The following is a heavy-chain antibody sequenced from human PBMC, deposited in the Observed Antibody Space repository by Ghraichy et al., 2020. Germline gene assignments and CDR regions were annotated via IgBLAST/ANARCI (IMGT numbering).Heavy chain of an antibody. CDR2: INHSGST. D-gene: IGHD6-13*01. V-gene: IGHV4-34*01. CDR3: ARAGYSSSWYPNLSQLLGQPEYYYYGMDV. Sequence: SETLSLTCAVYGGSFSGYYWSWIRQPPGKGLEWIGEINHSGSTNYNPSLKSRVTISVDTSKNQFSLKLSSVTAADTAVYYCARAGYSSSWYPNLSQLLGQPEYYYYGMDVWGQGTTVTVSS. CDR1: GGSFSGYY. J-gene: IGHJ6*02.